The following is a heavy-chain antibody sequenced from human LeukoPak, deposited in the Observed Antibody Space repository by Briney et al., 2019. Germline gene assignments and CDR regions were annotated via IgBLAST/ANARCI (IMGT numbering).Heavy chain of an antibody. V-gene: IGHV3-9*01. CDR3: AKGGDTVKGYSYGRPFDY. J-gene: IGHJ4*02. CDR2: ISWNSGNI. D-gene: IGHD5-18*01. Sequence: GRSLRLSCAASGFTFDDYAMHWVRQAPGKGLDWVSGISWNSGNIGYADSVKGRFTISRDNAKNSLYLQMNSLRAEDTALYYCAKGGDTVKGYSYGRPFDYWGQGTLVTVSS. CDR1: GFTFDDYA.